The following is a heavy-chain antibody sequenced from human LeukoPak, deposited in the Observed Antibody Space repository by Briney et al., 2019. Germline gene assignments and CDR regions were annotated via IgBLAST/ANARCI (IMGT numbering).Heavy chain of an antibody. CDR3: ASADIVVVVAATNYYYYGMDV. J-gene: IGHJ6*02. CDR1: GGTFSSYA. V-gene: IGHV1-69*13. CDR2: IIPIFGTA. D-gene: IGHD2-15*01. Sequence: GASVKVSCKASGGTFSSYAISWVRQAPGQGREWMGGIIPIFGTANYAQKFQGRVTITADESTSTAYMELSSLRSEDTAVYYCASADIVVVVAATNYYYYGMDVWGQGTTVTVSS.